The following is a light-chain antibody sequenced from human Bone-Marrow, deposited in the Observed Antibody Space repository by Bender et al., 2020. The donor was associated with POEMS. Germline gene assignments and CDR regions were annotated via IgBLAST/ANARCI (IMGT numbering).Light chain of an antibody. Sequence: QSALTQPPSASGSPGQSVTISCTGTSSDVGGYNYVSWYQQHPGKAPKLMIYEVSERPSGVPDRFSGSKSGTSASLAISGLRSEDEGDYYCSAWDESLSVVVFGGGTKLTVL. CDR3: SAWDESLSVVV. CDR2: EVS. V-gene: IGLV2-8*01. J-gene: IGLJ2*01. CDR1: SSDVGGYNY.